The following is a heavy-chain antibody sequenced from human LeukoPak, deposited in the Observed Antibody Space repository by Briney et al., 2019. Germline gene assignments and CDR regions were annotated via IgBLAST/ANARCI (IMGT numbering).Heavy chain of an antibody. V-gene: IGHV3-30*02. D-gene: IGHD4-17*01. CDR3: AKIPYGDYVLDYYYYMDV. CDR2: IRYDGSKK. Sequence: QSGGSLRLSCTASGFAFRIHAMHWVRQAPGKGREWVAFIRYDGSKKFYADAVKGRFPISRDNSKKTLYLQMYSLRAEDTAVYYCAKIPYGDYVLDYYYYMDVWGKGTTVTISS. CDR1: GFAFRIHA. J-gene: IGHJ6*03.